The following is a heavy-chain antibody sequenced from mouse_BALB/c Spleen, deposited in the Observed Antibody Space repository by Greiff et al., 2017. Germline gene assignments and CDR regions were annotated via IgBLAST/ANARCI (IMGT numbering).Heavy chain of an antibody. CDR1: GFSLTSYG. D-gene: IGHD2-14*01. V-gene: IGHV2-6-2*01. CDR2: IWSDGST. CDR3: ARHHRYDDAMDY. J-gene: IGHJ4*01. Sequence: VQLQESGPDLVAPSQSLSITCTVSGFSLTSYGVHWVRQPPGKGLEWLVVIWSDGSTTYNSALKSRLSISKDNSKSQVFLKMNSLQTDDTAMYYCARHHRYDDAMDYWGQGTSVTVSS.